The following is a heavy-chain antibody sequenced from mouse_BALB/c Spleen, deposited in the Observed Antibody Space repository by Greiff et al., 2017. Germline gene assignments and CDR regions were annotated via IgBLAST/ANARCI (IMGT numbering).Heavy chain of an antibody. D-gene: IGHD2-2*01. CDR2: ISSGGGST. J-gene: IGHJ2*01. CDR1: GFAFSSYD. Sequence: EVKLVESGGGLVKPGGSLKLSCAASGFAFSSYDMSWVRQTPEKRLEWVAYISSGGGSTYYPDTVKGRFTISKDNAKNTLYLQMSSLKSEDTAMYYCARHGYPILYFDYWGQGTTLTVSS. V-gene: IGHV5-12-1*01. CDR3: ARHGYPILYFDY.